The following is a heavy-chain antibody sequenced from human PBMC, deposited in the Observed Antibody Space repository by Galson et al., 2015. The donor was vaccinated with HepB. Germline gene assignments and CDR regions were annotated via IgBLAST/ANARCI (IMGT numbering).Heavy chain of an antibody. CDR3: LYYRQYWDGPAALTDV. CDR2: IYWDDDK. J-gene: IGHJ6*04. CDR1: GFSLTTPEVG. V-gene: IGHV2-5*02. Sequence: PALVKPTQTLTLTCTFSGFSLTTPEVGVGWVRQPPGKALEWLALIYWDDDKRYSPSLRNRLAITKDTSNNQVVLTMTNLDPVDTATYHCLYYRQYWDGPAALTDVWGKGTTVIVSS. D-gene: IGHD2/OR15-2a*01.